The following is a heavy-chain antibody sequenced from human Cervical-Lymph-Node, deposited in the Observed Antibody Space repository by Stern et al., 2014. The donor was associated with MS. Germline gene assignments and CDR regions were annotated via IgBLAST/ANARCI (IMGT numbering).Heavy chain of an antibody. D-gene: IGHD3-3*01. V-gene: IGHV3-74*02. CDR2: INEEGTGT. CDR3: ATIFDY. J-gene: IGHJ4*02. Sequence: EMQLVESGGGLVQPGGSLRLSCTASGFTLSSKWMHWVRQVPGKGLVWVSRINEEGTGTSYADSVKGRFTISRDDAQNTLFLQMNSLRAEDTAVYYCATIFDYWGQGTLVTVSS. CDR1: GFTLSSKW.